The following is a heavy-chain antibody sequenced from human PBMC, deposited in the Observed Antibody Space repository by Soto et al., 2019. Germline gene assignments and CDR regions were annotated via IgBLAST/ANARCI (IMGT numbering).Heavy chain of an antibody. Sequence: EVQLLESGGGLVEPGGSLRLSCAASGFIFSNYAMTWVRQAPGKGLEWVSTITGSGGGTYYAESVKGRFTVSRHSSQDTLYLQMSSLRAEDTAVYYCAKVRPAENSFDYTYWFYFGLDVWGQGTTVTVSS. V-gene: IGHV3-23*01. J-gene: IGHJ6*02. D-gene: IGHD3-3*01. CDR3: AKVRPAENSFDYTYWFYFGLDV. CDR2: ITGSGGGT. CDR1: GFIFSNYA.